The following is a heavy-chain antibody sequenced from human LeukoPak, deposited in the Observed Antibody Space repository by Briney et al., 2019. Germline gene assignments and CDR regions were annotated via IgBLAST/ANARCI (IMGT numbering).Heavy chain of an antibody. CDR1: GGPFSGYF. CDR2: IQNSGTT. D-gene: IGHD3-10*01. Sequence: SETLSLTCAVSGGPFSGYFWSWIRQSLGKGLEWIGEIQNSGTTNYNPSLNSRVTISEDTSKNQFYLNLSSVTAADMAVYYCARRYYYNLGSFPFDFWGQGTLVTVSS. V-gene: IGHV4-34*01. J-gene: IGHJ4*02. CDR3: ARRYYYNLGSFPFDF.